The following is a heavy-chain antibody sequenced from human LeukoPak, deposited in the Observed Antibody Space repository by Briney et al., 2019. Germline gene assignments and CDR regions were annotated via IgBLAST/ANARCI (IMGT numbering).Heavy chain of an antibody. V-gene: IGHV3-21*01. Sequence: GGCLRLSCAASGFTFSSYSMNWVRQAPGKGLEWVPSISSSSSYIYYADSVKGRFTIYRDNAKNSLYLQMNSLRAEDTAVYYCARIRAGYCSGGSCHREGSFDYWGQGTLVTVSS. CDR1: GFTFSSYS. J-gene: IGHJ4*02. CDR2: ISSSSSYI. D-gene: IGHD2-15*01. CDR3: ARIRAGYCSGGSCHREGSFDY.